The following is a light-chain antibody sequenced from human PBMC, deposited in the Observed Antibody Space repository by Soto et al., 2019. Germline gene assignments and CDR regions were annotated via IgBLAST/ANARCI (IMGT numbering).Light chain of an antibody. Sequence: QSALTQPASVSGSPGQSLTISCTGTSSDVGGYNFVSWYQQHPGKAPKFMIYDVSNRPSGVSNRFSGSKSGNTASLTISGRQAEDEADYYCSSYSTISTYVFGTGTKVTVL. V-gene: IGLV2-14*01. CDR3: SSYSTISTYV. J-gene: IGLJ1*01. CDR1: SSDVGGYNF. CDR2: DVS.